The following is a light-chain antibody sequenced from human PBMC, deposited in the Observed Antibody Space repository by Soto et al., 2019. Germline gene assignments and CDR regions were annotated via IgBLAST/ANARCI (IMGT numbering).Light chain of an antibody. CDR1: QTVRNNY. J-gene: IGKJ1*01. CDR2: DAS. CDR3: LQYGSSPQT. Sequence: FVLKQSPGTLSLTPGERATLSCRASQTVRNNYLAWYQQKPGQAPRLLIYDASSRATGIPDRFSGGGSGTDFTLTISRLEPEDFAVYYCLQYGSSPQTFGQGTKVDI. V-gene: IGKV3-20*01.